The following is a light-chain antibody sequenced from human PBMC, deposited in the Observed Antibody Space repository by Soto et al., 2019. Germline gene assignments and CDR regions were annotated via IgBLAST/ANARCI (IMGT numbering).Light chain of an antibody. CDR2: EVS. CDR1: SSDVGAYNY. V-gene: IGLV2-14*01. J-gene: IGLJ2*01. Sequence: QSALTQPASVSGSPGQSITISCTGTSSDVGAYNYVSWYQQHPGKAPKLMIYEVSNRPSGVSNRFSGSKSGNTASLTISGLQADDEADYYCSSYTRSSTIIFGGGTKLTVL. CDR3: SSYTRSSTII.